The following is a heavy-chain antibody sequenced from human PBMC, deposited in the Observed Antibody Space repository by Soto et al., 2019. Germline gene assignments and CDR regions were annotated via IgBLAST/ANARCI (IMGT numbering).Heavy chain of an antibody. CDR1: GVSFNNNG. Sequence: QVPLVQSGAEVKKPGSSVKVSCKTSGVSFNNNGIGWVRQAPGHGLEWMGGVSPPFRTSNYARKFQGRISITADASTGTVNMVLSSLTSEDTAQYYCARVLYYGSGSYSPYGMDVWGQGTTVTVSS. V-gene: IGHV1-69*01. J-gene: IGHJ6*02. CDR2: VSPPFRTS. D-gene: IGHD3-10*01. CDR3: ARVLYYGSGSYSPYGMDV.